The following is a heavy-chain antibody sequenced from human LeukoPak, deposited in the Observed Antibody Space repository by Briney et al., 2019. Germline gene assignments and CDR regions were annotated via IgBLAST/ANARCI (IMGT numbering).Heavy chain of an antibody. J-gene: IGHJ4*02. Sequence: GSSVKVSCKASGGTFSSYAISWVRQAPGQGLEWMGGIIPIFGTANYAQKFQGRVTITADESTSTAYMELSSLRSEDTAVYYCAGGDYYDSSGYYGSDYWGQGTLVTVSS. V-gene: IGHV1-69*01. CDR2: IIPIFGTA. CDR3: AGGDYYDSSGYYGSDY. CDR1: GGTFSSYA. D-gene: IGHD3-22*01.